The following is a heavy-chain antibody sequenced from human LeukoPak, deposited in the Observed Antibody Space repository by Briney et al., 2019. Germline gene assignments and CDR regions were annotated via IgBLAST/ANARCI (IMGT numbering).Heavy chain of an antibody. V-gene: IGHV1-46*01. CDR3: ARDLKATYSGYDP. Sequence: ASVKVSCKASGYTFTICYMHWVRQAPGQGLEWMGIIDPSGGTTSYAQKFQGRVTMTRDTSTSTVYMELSSLRSEDTAVYYCARDLKATYSGYDPWGQGTLVTVSS. D-gene: IGHD5-12*01. CDR2: IDPSGGTT. CDR1: GYTFTICY. J-gene: IGHJ5*02.